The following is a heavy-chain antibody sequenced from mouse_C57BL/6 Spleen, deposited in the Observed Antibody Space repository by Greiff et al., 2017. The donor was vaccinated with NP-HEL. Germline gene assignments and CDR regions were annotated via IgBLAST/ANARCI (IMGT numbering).Heavy chain of an antibody. CDR1: GYTFTDYY. Sequence: EVQLQQSGPELVKPGASVKISCKASGYTFTDYYMNWVKQSPGKSLEWIGDINPNNGGTSYNQKFKGKATLTVDKSSSTAYMELRSLTSEDSAVYYCANYYAMDYWGQGTSVTVSS. CDR3: ANYYAMDY. J-gene: IGHJ4*01. CDR2: INPNNGGT. V-gene: IGHV1-26*01.